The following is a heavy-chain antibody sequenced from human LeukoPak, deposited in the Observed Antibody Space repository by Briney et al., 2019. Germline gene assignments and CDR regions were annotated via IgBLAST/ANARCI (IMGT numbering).Heavy chain of an antibody. Sequence: PSETLSLTCTVSGGSITRYYWTCLRHPPGKGREWIWFFYGDGSTKYNPSLKSRVTMSVDTSKNHYSLKLSSATAADSAVYYCARDKDSGTNHGKVRYDVWGQGTMVTVSS. CDR3: ARDKDSGTNHGKVRYDV. D-gene: IGHD1-26*01. J-gene: IGHJ3*01. CDR2: FYGDGST. V-gene: IGHV4-59*01. CDR1: GGSITRYY.